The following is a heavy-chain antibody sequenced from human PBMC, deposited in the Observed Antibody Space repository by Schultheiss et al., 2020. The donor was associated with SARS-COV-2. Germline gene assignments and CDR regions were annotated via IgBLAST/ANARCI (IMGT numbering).Heavy chain of an antibody. V-gene: IGHV3-73*01. J-gene: IGHJ4*02. CDR2: IRSKPNNYAT. CDR3: TRLDADY. Sequence: GGSLRLSCAASGFTFSDHYMDWVRQAPGKGLEWVGHIRSKPNNYATAYAASVKGRFTISRDESKNTAYLQMNSLKTEDTAVYYCTRLDADYWGQGTLVTVSS. CDR1: GFTFSDHY.